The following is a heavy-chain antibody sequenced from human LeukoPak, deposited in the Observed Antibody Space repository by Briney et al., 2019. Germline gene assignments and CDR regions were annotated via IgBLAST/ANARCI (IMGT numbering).Heavy chain of an antibody. CDR2: INHSGST. CDR3: AREQAASADY. Sequence: SETLSLTCAVYGGSFSGYYWSWIRQPPGKGLEWIGEINHSGSTNYNPSLKSRVTISVDTSRNQFSLKLSSVTAADTAVYYCAREQAASADYWGQGTLVTVSS. CDR1: GGSFSGYY. D-gene: IGHD1/OR15-1a*01. J-gene: IGHJ4*02. V-gene: IGHV4-34*01.